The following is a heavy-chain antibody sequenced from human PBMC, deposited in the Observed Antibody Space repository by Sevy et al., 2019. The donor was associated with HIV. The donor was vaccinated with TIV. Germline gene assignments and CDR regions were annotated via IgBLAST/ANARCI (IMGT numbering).Heavy chain of an antibody. CDR1: GFTFNRNW. J-gene: IGHJ4*02. CDR3: ASEVYCSSGRCFSPRFDN. CDR2: INGDGTNT. Sequence: GGSLRLSCAASGFTFNRNWMHWVRQAPGKGLVWVSQINGDGTNTNYADSVKGRFTISRDNAKNTVYLQMNSLTFEDTAVYYCASEVYCSSGRCFSPRFDNWGQGTLVTVSS. V-gene: IGHV3-74*01. D-gene: IGHD2-15*01.